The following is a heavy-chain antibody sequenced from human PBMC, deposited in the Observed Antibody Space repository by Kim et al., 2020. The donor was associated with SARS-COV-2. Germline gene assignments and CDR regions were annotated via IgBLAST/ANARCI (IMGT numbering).Heavy chain of an antibody. D-gene: IGHD3-3*01. V-gene: IGHV1-3*01. Sequence: SQKCQGRVTITRDTSASTAYMELSSLRSEDTAVYYCAREVALEWLPATDVWGQGTTVTVSS. J-gene: IGHJ6*02. CDR3: AREVALEWLPATDV.